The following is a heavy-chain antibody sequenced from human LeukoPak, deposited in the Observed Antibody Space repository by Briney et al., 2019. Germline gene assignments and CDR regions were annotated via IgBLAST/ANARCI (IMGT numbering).Heavy chain of an antibody. J-gene: IGHJ4*02. CDR3: ARSLSRYSYDY. D-gene: IGHD2-15*01. Sequence: ASVKVSCKASGYTFTSYYMHWVRQDPGQGLEWMGIINPSVGRTSYAQKFQGRVTMTRDTSTSTVYMELSSLRSEDTGVYYCARSLSRYSYDYWGQGTLVTVSS. V-gene: IGHV1-46*01. CDR2: INPSVGRT. CDR1: GYTFTSYY.